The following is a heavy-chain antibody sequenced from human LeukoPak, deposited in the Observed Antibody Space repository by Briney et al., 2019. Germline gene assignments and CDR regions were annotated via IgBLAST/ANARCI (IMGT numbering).Heavy chain of an antibody. Sequence: PGGSLRLSCAASGFTFSAFSMTWVRQAPGKGLEWVANINQHGSDKYYVDSVKGRFTISRDNAKTSLYLQVNSLRAEDTAMYYCARVVLSFWSGYHRAHFDYWGQGTLVTVSS. J-gene: IGHJ4*02. CDR2: INQHGSDK. D-gene: IGHD3-3*01. CDR1: GFTFSAFS. CDR3: ARVVLSFWSGYHRAHFDY. V-gene: IGHV3-7*05.